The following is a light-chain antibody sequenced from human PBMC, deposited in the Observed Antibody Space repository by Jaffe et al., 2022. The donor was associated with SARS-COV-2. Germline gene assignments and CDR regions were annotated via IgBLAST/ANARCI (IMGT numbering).Light chain of an antibody. CDR1: QSVSNNF. V-gene: IGKV3-20*01. CDR3: QQYGTSPLYT. CDR2: GAS. Sequence: EIVLTQSPGTLSLSPGERATLSCRASQSVSNNFLAWYRQKPGQAPRLLIYGASSRASGIPDRFSGSGSGTDFTLTISRLEPEDFAVYYCQQYGTSPLYTFGQGTKLEIK. J-gene: IGKJ2*01.